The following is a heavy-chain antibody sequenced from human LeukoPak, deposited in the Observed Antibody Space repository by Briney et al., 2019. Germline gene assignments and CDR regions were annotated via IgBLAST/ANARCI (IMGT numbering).Heavy chain of an antibody. D-gene: IGHD2-21*02. Sequence: SQTLSLTCTVSGGSVRRGNYYWTWIRQPAGSGLEWIGRIYTSGTTDYNPSLRTRVTISVDASRNQFSLNLSSVTAADTAVYYCVRVVVVTATAIQDYFDYWGQGTLVTVSS. CDR1: GGSVRRGNYY. V-gene: IGHV4-61*02. CDR2: IYTSGTT. CDR3: VRVVVVTATAIQDYFDY. J-gene: IGHJ4*02.